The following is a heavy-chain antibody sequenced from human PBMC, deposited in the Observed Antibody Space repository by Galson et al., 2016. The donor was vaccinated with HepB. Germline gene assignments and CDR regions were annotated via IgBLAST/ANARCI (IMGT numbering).Heavy chain of an antibody. Sequence: SLRLSCAASGFTFSGYYMDWVRQAPGKGLEWVGRARNKAKGYNTEYPPPVTGRFTILRDDSKNSVYLQMNSLKTEDTAMYWCARDEDYGSGWHYGMDVWGQGTTVTVSS. V-gene: IGHV3-72*01. CDR2: ARNKAKGYNT. J-gene: IGHJ6*02. D-gene: IGHD6-19*01. CDR1: GFTFSGYY. CDR3: ARDEDYGSGWHYGMDV.